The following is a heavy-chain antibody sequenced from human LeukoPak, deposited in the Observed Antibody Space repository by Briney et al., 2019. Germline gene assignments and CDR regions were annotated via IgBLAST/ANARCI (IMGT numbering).Heavy chain of an antibody. V-gene: IGHV4-39*07. CDR2: IYYSGST. CDR1: GGSISSSSYY. Sequence: SETLSLTCTVSGGSISSSSYYWGWVRRPPGKGVEWIGSIYYSGSTNYNPSLKSRVTISVDTSKIQFSLKLSSVTAADTAVYYCASTDIVVVAGAFDIWGQGTMVTVSS. D-gene: IGHD2-2*01. J-gene: IGHJ3*02. CDR3: ASTDIVVVAGAFDI.